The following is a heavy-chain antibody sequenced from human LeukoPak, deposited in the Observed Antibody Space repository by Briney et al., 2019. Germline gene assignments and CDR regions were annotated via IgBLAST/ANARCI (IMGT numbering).Heavy chain of an antibody. CDR2: IKQDGSEK. D-gene: IGHD3-9*01. CDR3: ARDRGYDILTGSPNYMDV. Sequence: GGSLRLSCAASGFTFSSYWMSWVRQAPGKGLEWVANIKQDGSEKYYVDSVKGRFTISGDNAKNSLYLQMNSLRAEDTAVYYCARDRGYDILTGSPNYMDVWGKGTTVTVSS. J-gene: IGHJ6*03. V-gene: IGHV3-7*01. CDR1: GFTFSSYW.